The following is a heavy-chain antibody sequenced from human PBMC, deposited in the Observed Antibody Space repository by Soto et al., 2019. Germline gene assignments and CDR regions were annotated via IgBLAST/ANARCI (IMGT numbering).Heavy chain of an antibody. CDR1: GVSVVSSSW. V-gene: IGHV4-4*02. CDR3: ARGFQYWLPTFD. CDR2: VYLTGTT. D-gene: IGHD2-8*02. Sequence: PSETLSLTCDGSGVSVVSSSWWSWVRQSPGKGLEWVGEVYLTGTTRYNPSLKGRVSISIDKSKNQVSLTLNSVAAADAAVYYCARGFQYWLPTFDRGQGIRVTVSS. J-gene: IGHJ4*02.